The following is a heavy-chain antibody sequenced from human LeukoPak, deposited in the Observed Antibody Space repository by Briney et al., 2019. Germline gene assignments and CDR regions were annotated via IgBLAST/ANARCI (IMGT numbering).Heavy chain of an antibody. J-gene: IGHJ4*02. CDR2: IYYTGST. V-gene: IGHV4-59*01. CDR3: ARGLSRGFDN. CDR1: GGAITNYY. Sequence: PSETLSLTCGVSGGAITNYYWNWIRQAPGKGLEWLGYIYYTGSTTYNPSVKSRITISLDTSKKQISLKLRSVTAADTAVYYCARGLSRGFDNWGQGTLVTVSS.